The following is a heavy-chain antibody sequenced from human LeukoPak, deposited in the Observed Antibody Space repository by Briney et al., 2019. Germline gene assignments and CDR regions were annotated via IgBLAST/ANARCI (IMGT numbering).Heavy chain of an antibody. Sequence: GASVKVSCKASGYTFTSYGISWVRQAPGQGLEWMGWISAYNGNTNYAQKLQGRVTMTTDTSTSTAYMELRSLRSDDTAVYYCARDTRWELQRAFWFDPWGQGTLVTVSS. J-gene: IGHJ5*02. CDR3: ARDTRWELQRAFWFDP. D-gene: IGHD1-26*01. CDR2: ISAYNGNT. V-gene: IGHV1-18*01. CDR1: GYTFTSYG.